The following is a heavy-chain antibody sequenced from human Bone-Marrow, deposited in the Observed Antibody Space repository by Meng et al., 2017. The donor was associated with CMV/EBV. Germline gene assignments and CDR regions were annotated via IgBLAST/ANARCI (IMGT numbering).Heavy chain of an antibody. J-gene: IGHJ4*02. CDR1: GFTFSSYG. D-gene: IGHD6-13*01. CDR3: AKDHSSSWYGYYYDY. V-gene: IGHV3-30*02. Sequence: GESLKISCAASGFTFSSYGMHWVRQAPGKGLEWVAFIRYDGSNKYYADSVKGRFTISRDNSKNTLYLQMNSLRAEDTAVYYCAKDHSSSWYGYYYDYWDQRTLVTVSS. CDR2: IRYDGSNK.